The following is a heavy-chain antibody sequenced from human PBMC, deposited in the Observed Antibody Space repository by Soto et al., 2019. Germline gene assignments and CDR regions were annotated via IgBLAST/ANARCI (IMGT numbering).Heavy chain of an antibody. CDR2: IYYSGST. CDR1: GGSISSSSYY. V-gene: IGHV4-39*01. CDR3: ASLSSSWYVSPFDY. Sequence: SETLSLTCTVSGGSISSSSYYWGWIRQPPGKGLEWIGSIYYSGSTYYNPSLKSRVTISVDTSKNQFSLKLSSVTAADTAVYYCASLSSSWYVSPFDYWGQGTLVTVSS. J-gene: IGHJ4*02. D-gene: IGHD6-13*01.